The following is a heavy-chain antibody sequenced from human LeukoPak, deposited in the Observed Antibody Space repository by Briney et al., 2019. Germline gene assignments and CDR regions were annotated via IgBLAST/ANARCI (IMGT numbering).Heavy chain of an antibody. CDR1: GFTFSSYT. Sequence: GGSLRLSCAASGFTFSSYTMNWVRQAPGKGLEWVSGINWNGGSTGYADSVKGRFTISRDNAKNSLYLQMNSLRAEDTALYYCASGGIYYGAAFDFWGQGTLVTVSS. CDR2: INWNGGST. J-gene: IGHJ4*02. CDR3: ASGGIYYGAAFDF. V-gene: IGHV3-20*04. D-gene: IGHD1-26*01.